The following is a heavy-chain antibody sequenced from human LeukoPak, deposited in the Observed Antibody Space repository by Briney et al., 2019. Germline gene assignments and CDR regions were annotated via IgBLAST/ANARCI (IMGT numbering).Heavy chain of an antibody. J-gene: IGHJ5*02. CDR3: ARGAGTFGGVIPLYNWLDP. CDR2: IYYSGST. V-gene: IGHV4-31*03. Sequence: SETLSLTCTVSGGSISSGGYYWSWIRQHPGKGLEWIGYIYYSGSTYYNPSLKSRVTISVDTSKNQFSLKLSSVTAADTAVYYCARGAGTFGGVIPLYNWLDPWGQGTLVTVSS. D-gene: IGHD3-16*02. CDR1: GGSISSGGYY.